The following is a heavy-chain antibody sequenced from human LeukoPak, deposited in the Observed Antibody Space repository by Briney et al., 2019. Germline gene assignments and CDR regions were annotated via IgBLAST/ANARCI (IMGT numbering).Heavy chain of an antibody. Sequence: GGSLRLSCAASGFTFTNYWMSWVRQAPGKGLEWLSHISTSGSSIHYADSVKGRFTISRDNAKNSLYLQMNSLRVEDTAVYYCARDATTELGTVYMDVWGKGTTVTISS. CDR3: ARDATTELGTVYMDV. J-gene: IGHJ6*03. CDR1: GFTFTNYW. CDR2: ISTSGSSI. D-gene: IGHD4-17*01. V-gene: IGHV3-48*04.